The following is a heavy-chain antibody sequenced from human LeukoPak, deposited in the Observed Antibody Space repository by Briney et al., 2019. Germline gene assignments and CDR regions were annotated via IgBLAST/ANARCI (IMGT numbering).Heavy chain of an antibody. D-gene: IGHD5-24*01. V-gene: IGHV1-69*05. J-gene: IGHJ5*02. Sequence: ASVKVSCKASGGTFSSYAISWVRQAPGQGLEWMGGIIPIFGTANYAQKFQGRVTITTDESTSTAYMELSSLRSEDTAVYYCARDRGDGYKDTWWFDPWGQGTLVTVSS. CDR1: GGTFSSYA. CDR3: ARDRGDGYKDTWWFDP. CDR2: IIPIFGTA.